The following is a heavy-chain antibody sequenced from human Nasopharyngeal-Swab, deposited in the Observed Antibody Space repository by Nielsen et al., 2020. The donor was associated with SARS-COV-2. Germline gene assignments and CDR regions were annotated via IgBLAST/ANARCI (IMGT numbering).Heavy chain of an antibody. J-gene: IGHJ4*02. CDR2: ISSSSSCI. Sequence: GGSLRLSCAASGFTFSSYSMNWVRQAPGKGLEWVSSISSSSSCIYYADSVKGRFTISRDNAKNSLYLQMNSLRAEDTAVYYCARDCYGFSATCNLLDYWGQGTLVTVSS. V-gene: IGHV3-21*01. D-gene: IGHD2/OR15-2a*01. CDR3: ARDCYGFSATCNLLDY. CDR1: GFTFSSYS.